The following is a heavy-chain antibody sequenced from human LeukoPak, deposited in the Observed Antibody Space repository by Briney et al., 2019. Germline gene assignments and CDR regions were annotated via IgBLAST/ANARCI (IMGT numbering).Heavy chain of an antibody. CDR2: INPNTGAT. D-gene: IGHD6-19*01. Sequence: ASVKVSCKPSGYTFTGYYLHWVRQAPGQGLEWMGWINPNTGATIYAEKFQGRVTMTRDTSIDTAYMEMRRLRSDDTAVYYCARDRVGSGLPRLWYFEFWGQGTLITVSS. J-gene: IGHJ4*02. CDR1: GYTFTGYY. CDR3: ARDRVGSGLPRLWYFEF. V-gene: IGHV1-2*02.